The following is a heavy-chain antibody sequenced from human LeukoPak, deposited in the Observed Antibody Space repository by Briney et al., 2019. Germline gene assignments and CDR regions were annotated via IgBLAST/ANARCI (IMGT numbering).Heavy chain of an antibody. D-gene: IGHD1-26*01. CDR3: ARDTAGVDY. V-gene: IGHV3-7*03. CDR2: INQDGSER. CDR1: GFTFSSYW. J-gene: IGHJ4*02. Sequence: GGSLRLSCAASGFTFSSYWMSWVRQAPGKGLEWLANINQDGSERYYVDSMKGRFTISRDNAKNSLYLQMNSLRAQDTAIYYCARDTAGVDYWGQGTLVTVSP.